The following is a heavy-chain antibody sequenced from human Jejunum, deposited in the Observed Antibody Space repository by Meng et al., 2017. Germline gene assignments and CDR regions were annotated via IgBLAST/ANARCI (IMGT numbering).Heavy chain of an antibody. J-gene: IGHJ4*02. CDR1: GFTFSGVS. CDR3: ARLVKS. D-gene: IGHD4-23*01. CDR2: FTGSNNT. V-gene: IGHV3-23*04. Sequence: EVQWVESGGGCVQPGGSLRLSCAAFGFTFSGVSMSWVRQAPGKGLEWISVFTGSNNTYYADSVKGRFTVSRDDSKNTLFLQMNSLRGEDTAVYYCARLVKSWGQGTLVTVSS.